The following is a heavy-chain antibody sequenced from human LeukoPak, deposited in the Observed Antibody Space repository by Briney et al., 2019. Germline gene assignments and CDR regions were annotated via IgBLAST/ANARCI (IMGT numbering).Heavy chain of an antibody. CDR3: ARAAHYSYYYGMDV. CDR1: GYTFTSYD. J-gene: IGHJ6*02. V-gene: IGHV1-8*01. Sequence: GASVKVSCKASGYTFTSYDINWVRQATGQGLEWMGWMNADSGSTAFAQKFQGRVTMTRNTTTSTAYMELSSVRPDDTAVCYCARAAHYSYYYGMDVWGQGTTVTVSS. CDR2: MNADSGST.